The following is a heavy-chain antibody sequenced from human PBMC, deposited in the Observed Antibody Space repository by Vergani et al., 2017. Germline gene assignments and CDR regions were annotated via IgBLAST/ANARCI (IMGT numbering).Heavy chain of an antibody. CDR3: AAIVAAGFAFDI. Sequence: QVQLVESGGGVVQPGRSLRLSCAASGFTFSSYAMHWVRQAPGKGLEWVAVISYDGSNKYYADSVKGRFTISRDISKNTLYLQMNSLRAEDTAVYYCAAIVAAGFAFDIWGQGTMVTVSS. CDR1: GFTFSSYA. J-gene: IGHJ3*02. V-gene: IGHV3-30-3*01. CDR2: ISYDGSNK. D-gene: IGHD6-13*01.